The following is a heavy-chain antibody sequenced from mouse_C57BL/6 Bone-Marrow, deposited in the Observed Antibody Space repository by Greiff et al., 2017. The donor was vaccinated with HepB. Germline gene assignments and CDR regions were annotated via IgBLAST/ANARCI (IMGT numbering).Heavy chain of an antibody. CDR2: IYPGDGDT. V-gene: IGHV1-80*01. CDR1: GYAFSSYW. J-gene: IGHJ4*01. Sequence: QVQLQQSGAELVKPGASVKISCKASGYAFSSYWMNWVKQRPGKGLEWIGQIYPGDGDTNYNGKFKGKATLTADKSSSTAYMQLSSLTSEDSAVYFCARFDPFYAMDYWGQGTSVTVSS. CDR3: ARFDPFYAMDY.